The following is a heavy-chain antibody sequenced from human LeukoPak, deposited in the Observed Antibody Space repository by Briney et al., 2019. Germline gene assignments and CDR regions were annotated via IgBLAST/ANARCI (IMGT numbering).Heavy chain of an antibody. CDR3: ARGGYYYDRSGYIRELDY. CDR1: GFTFSSYA. CDR2: ISSNGGST. Sequence: PGGSLRLSCAASGFTFSSYAMHWVRQAPGKGLEYVSAISSNGGSTYYANSVKGRFTISRDNSKNTLYLQMGSLRAEDMAVYYCARGGYYYDRSGYIRELDYWGQGTLVTVSS. J-gene: IGHJ4*02. V-gene: IGHV3-64*01. D-gene: IGHD3-22*01.